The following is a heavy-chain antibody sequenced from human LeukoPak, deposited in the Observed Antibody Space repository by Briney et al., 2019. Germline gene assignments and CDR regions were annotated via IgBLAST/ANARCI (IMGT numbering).Heavy chain of an antibody. V-gene: IGHV3-33*01. CDR2: IWYDGSNK. CDR3: AREDVSYGLYYNYYGMDV. D-gene: IGHD5-18*01. Sequence: GGSLRLSCAASGFTFSSYGMHWVRQAPGKGLEWVAVIWYDGSNKYYADSVKGRFTISRDNSKNTLYLQMNSLRAEDTAVYYCAREDVSYGLYYNYYGMDVWGQGTTVTVSS. J-gene: IGHJ6*02. CDR1: GFTFSSYG.